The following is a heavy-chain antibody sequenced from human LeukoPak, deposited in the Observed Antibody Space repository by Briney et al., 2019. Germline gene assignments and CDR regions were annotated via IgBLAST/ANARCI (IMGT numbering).Heavy chain of an antibody. CDR3: ARPSPGCSGGSCYSPAKYYYYYYGMDV. V-gene: IGHV5-51*01. CDR1: GYSFTSYW. J-gene: IGHJ6*02. Sequence: GESLKISCKGSGYSFTSYWIGWVRQMPGKGLEWMGIFYPGDSDTRYSPSFQGQVTISADKSISTAYLQWSSLKASDTAMYYCARPSPGCSGGSCYSPAKYYYYYYGMDVWGQGTTVTVSS. D-gene: IGHD2-15*01. CDR2: FYPGDSDT.